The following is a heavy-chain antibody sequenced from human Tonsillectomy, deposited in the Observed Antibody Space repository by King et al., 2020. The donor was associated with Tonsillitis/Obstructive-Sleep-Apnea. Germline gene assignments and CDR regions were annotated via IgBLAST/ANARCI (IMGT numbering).Heavy chain of an antibody. J-gene: IGHJ6*03. CDR3: ARDGRRYCSGGSCYSYMDV. CDR2: ISYDGSNK. D-gene: IGHD2-15*01. CDR1: GFTFSSYA. V-gene: IGHV3-30*01. Sequence: VQLVESGGGVVQPGRSLRLSCSASGFTFSSYAMHLGRQAPGKGLEWVAVISYDGSNKLYADSVKGRVTISRDNSKNTLDLQMNSLRAEDTAVYYCARDGRRYCSGGSCYSYMDVWGKGTTVTVSS.